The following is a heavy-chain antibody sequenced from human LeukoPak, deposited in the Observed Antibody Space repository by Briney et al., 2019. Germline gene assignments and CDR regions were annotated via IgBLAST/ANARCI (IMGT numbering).Heavy chain of an antibody. J-gene: IGHJ6*02. CDR3: ARAMGYYYGMDV. V-gene: IGHV3-74*01. Sequence: PGGSLRLSCAAFGFTFSSYWMHWVRQAPGEGLVWVSRMNSDGSSTNYADSVKGRFTISRDNAKNTLYLQMNSLRAEDTAVYYCARAMGYYYGMDVWGQGTTATVSS. CDR2: MNSDGSST. CDR1: GFTFSSYW.